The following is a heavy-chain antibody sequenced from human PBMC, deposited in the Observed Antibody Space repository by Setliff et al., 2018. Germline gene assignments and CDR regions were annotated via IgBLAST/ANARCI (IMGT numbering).Heavy chain of an antibody. CDR3: ARVRWELYFDY. CDR1: GDSINSGTYY. V-gene: IGHV4-61*09. D-gene: IGHD1-26*01. CDR2: IYTSGNT. J-gene: IGHJ4*02. Sequence: TLSLTCSVSGDSINSGTYYWGWIRQPAGKGLEWIGHIYTSGNTDYSPSLKSRVTISVDTSKNQFSLKLSSVTAADTAVYYCARVRWELYFDYWGQGTLVTVSS.